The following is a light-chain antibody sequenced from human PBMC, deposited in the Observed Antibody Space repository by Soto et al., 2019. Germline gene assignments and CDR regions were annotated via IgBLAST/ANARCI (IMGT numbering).Light chain of an antibody. Sequence: QSVLTQPPSASGSPGQSVTICCTGTSSDVGGYNYVSWYQQHPGKAPKLMIYEVSKRPSGVPDRFSGSKSGNTASLTVSGLQAEDEADYYRSSYAGSNNLVFGGGTKLTVL. V-gene: IGLV2-8*01. CDR3: SSYAGSNNLV. J-gene: IGLJ2*01. CDR2: EVS. CDR1: SSDVGGYNY.